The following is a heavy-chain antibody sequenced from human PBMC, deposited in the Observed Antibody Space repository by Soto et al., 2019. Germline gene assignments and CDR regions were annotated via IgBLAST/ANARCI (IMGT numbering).Heavy chain of an antibody. CDR3: ARDGYSSSWYTFDS. V-gene: IGHV3-74*01. Sequence: EVQLVESGGGLVQPGGSLRLSCAASGFTFSTYWMHWVRQAPGKGLVWVSRIKSDGSSTSYADSVKGRFTISRDNAKNTLYLQMNSLRAEDPAVYYGARDGYSSSWYTFDSWGQGTLVTVSS. CDR2: IKSDGSST. D-gene: IGHD6-13*01. J-gene: IGHJ4*02. CDR1: GFTFSTYW.